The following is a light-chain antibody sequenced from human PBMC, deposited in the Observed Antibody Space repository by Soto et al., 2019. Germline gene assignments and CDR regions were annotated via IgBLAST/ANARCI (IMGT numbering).Light chain of an antibody. Sequence: QSVLTQPPSASGTPGQRVAISCSGSNSNIGRNTVHWYQQLPGTAPKLLIYGNNVRPSGVPDRFSGSKSGTSASLAISGLQSEDGADYYCAAWDDSLNGVIFGGGTKLTVL. J-gene: IGLJ2*01. CDR2: GNN. CDR1: NSNIGRNT. CDR3: AAWDDSLNGVI. V-gene: IGLV1-44*01.